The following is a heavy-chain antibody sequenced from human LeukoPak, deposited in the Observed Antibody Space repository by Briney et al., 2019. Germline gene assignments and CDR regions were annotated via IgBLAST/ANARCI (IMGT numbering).Heavy chain of an antibody. CDR3: AKEASGLNTVTTPLGYFDY. CDR2: ISGSGGST. Sequence: GGSLRLSCVASGFTFSSYAMSWVRQAPGKGLEWVSAISGSGGSTYYADSVKGRFTISRDNSKNTLYLQMNSLRAEDTAVYYCAKEASGLNTVTTPLGYFDYWGQGTLVTVSS. CDR1: GFTFSSYA. V-gene: IGHV3-23*01. D-gene: IGHD4-17*01. J-gene: IGHJ4*02.